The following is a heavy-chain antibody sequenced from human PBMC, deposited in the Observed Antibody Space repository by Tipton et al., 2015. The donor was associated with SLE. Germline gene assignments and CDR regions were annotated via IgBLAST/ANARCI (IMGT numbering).Heavy chain of an antibody. Sequence: TLSLTCAVSGYSISSGYYWGWFRQPPGKGLEWIGSIYYSGSTYYNPSLKSRVTISVDTSKNQFSLKLSSVTAADTAVYYCAREGDSGYVSNWFDPWGQGTLVTVSS. CDR3: AREGDSGYVSNWFDP. V-gene: IGHV4-38-2*02. J-gene: IGHJ5*01. D-gene: IGHD5-12*01. CDR2: IYYSGST. CDR1: GYSISSGYY.